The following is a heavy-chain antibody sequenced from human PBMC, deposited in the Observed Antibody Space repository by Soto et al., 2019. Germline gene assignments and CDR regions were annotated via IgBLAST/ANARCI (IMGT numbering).Heavy chain of an antibody. Sequence: PGGSLRLSCAASGFTFSSYAMTWVRQAPGKGLEWVSGISGSGSNTYYRDSVKGRFTISRDSSKNTLYLQMNNLRVEDTAVYYCAKLSRDQLTYYYYGMDVWGQGTTVTVSS. D-gene: IGHD2-2*01. CDR2: ISGSGSNT. J-gene: IGHJ6*02. V-gene: IGHV3-23*01. CDR1: GFTFSSYA. CDR3: AKLSRDQLTYYYYGMDV.